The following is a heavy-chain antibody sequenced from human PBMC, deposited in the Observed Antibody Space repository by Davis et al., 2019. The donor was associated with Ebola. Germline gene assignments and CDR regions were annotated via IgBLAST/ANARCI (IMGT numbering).Heavy chain of an antibody. D-gene: IGHD2-15*01. Sequence: SVQVSCKASGGTFISYAISWVRQAPGQGLEGMGGIIPIFGTANYAQKFQGRVTITADESTSTAYMELSSLRSEDTAVYYCARLGSRDAFDIWGQGTMVTVSS. V-gene: IGHV1-69*13. CDR3: ARLGSRDAFDI. J-gene: IGHJ3*02. CDR1: GGTFISYA. CDR2: IIPIFGTA.